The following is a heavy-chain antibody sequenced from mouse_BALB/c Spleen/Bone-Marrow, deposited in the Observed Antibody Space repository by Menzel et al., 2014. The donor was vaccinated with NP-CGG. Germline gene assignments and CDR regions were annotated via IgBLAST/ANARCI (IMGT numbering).Heavy chain of an antibody. J-gene: IGHJ1*01. CDR1: GYTFTDYE. D-gene: IGHD5-5*01. V-gene: IGHV1-15*01. Sequence: QVQLQQSGAELVRPGASVTLSCKASGYTFTDYEMHWVKQTPVHGLEWIGAIDPETGGTAYNQKFKGKATLTADKSSSTAYMKLRSLTSEDSAVYYCARPATYADSDVWGAGTTVTVSS. CDR3: ARPATYADSDV. CDR2: IDPETGGT.